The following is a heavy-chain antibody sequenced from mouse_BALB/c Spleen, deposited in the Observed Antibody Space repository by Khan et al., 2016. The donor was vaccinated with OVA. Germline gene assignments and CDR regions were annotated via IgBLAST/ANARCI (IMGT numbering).Heavy chain of an antibody. V-gene: IGHV2-6-4*01. J-gene: IGHJ4*01. CDR2: IWGGGGT. CDR1: GFSLSRYN. CDR3: ARAYYMYDGYYAMDY. Sequence: VKLMESGPGLVAPSQSLSITCTVSGFSLSRYNVHWVRQPPGKGLEWLGMIWGGGGTDYNSTLKSRLSIRKANSKSQVLLKMNSLQTDDTAMYYCARAYYMYDGYYAMDYWGQGTSVTVSS. D-gene: IGHD2-14*01.